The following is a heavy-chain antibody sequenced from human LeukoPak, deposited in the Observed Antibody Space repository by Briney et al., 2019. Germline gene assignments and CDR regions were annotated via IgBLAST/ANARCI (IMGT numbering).Heavy chain of an antibody. J-gene: IGHJ5*02. V-gene: IGHV5-51*01. Sequence: GESLRISCKASGYGFSNYWIDWVRQLPGKGPEWVGFIYPADSSTRYSPSFQGQVTISADKSISTAYLQWSSLKASDTAMYYCARRYYHTTEFDPWGQGTPVTVSS. CDR1: GYGFSNYW. CDR2: IYPADSST. CDR3: ARRYYHTTEFDP. D-gene: IGHD3-10*01.